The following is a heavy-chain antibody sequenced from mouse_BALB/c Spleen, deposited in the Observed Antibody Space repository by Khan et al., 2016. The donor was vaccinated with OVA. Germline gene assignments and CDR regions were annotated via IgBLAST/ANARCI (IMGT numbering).Heavy chain of an antibody. V-gene: IGHV1-15*01. Sequence: QVQLKQSGAELVRPGASVTLSCKASGYTFTDYEMHWVKQTPVHGLEWIGAIDPEPGGPAYNPKFKGKATLTADKSSSTAYMELRSLTSEDPAVFYCTRGIYYGNPYAMEYWGQGTSVTVSS. CDR3: TRGIYYGNPYAMEY. CDR1: GYTFTDYE. CDR2: IDPEPGGP. J-gene: IGHJ4*01. D-gene: IGHD2-1*01.